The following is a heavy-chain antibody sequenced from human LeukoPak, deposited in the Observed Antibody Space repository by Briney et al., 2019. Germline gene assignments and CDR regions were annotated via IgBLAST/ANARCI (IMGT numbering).Heavy chain of an antibody. V-gene: IGHV4-34*01. J-gene: IGHJ5*02. Sequence: PSETLSLTCAVYGGSFSGYYWSWIRQPPGKGLEWIGEINHSGSTNYNPSLKSRVTISVDTSKNQFSLKLSSVTAADTAVYYCARQVVTTVTTGGFDPWGQGTLVTVSS. CDR1: GGSFSGYY. CDR2: INHSGST. D-gene: IGHD4-17*01. CDR3: ARQVVTTVTTGGFDP.